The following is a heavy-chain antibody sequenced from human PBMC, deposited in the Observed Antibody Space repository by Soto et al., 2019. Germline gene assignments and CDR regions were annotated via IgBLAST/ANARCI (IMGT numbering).Heavy chain of an antibody. D-gene: IGHD6-13*01. CDR1: RCTFTADY. Sequence: ASVKVSCKASRCTFTADYVHWLRQAPGQGLEWMGWISPHNGNTINAQRLLGRVTMTTDTSTSTAYMEVRSLRSDDTAVYYCARIQKGSSWYEDDYWGQATLVTVSS. CDR2: ISPHNGNT. J-gene: IGHJ4*02. V-gene: IGHV1-18*04. CDR3: ARIQKGSSWYEDDY.